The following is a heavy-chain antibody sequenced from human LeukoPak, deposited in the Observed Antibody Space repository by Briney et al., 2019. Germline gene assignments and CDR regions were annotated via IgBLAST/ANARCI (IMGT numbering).Heavy chain of an antibody. J-gene: IGHJ4*02. CDR1: GGSIRSNNW. D-gene: IGHD3-22*01. CDR3: ARAGNSGYWFDY. V-gene: IGHV4-4*02. Sequence: SETLSLTCAVSGGSIRSNNWWSWVRQPPGKGPEWIGNIYYSGATYYNPSLRSRPTISVDTSKNQFSLKLNSVTAADTAVYYCARAGNSGYWFDYWGQGTVVTVSS. CDR2: IYYSGAT.